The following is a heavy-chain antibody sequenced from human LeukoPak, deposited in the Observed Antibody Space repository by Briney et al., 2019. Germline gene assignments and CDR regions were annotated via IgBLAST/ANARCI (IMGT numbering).Heavy chain of an antibody. CDR1: GFTFRSYG. J-gene: IGHJ4*02. Sequence: GGSLRLSCAASGFTFRSYGMSWVRQAPGEGLEGVSTITESGGGAYYADSVKGRFTISRDNSKNTVYLQMNSLRAEDTAVYYCAKSGPYYFDYWGQGTLVTVSS. V-gene: IGHV3-23*01. CDR2: ITESGGGA. CDR3: AKSGPYYFDY.